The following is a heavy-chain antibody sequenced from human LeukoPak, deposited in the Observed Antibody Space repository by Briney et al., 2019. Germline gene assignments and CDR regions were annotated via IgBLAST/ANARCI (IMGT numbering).Heavy chain of an antibody. D-gene: IGHD6-13*01. CDR3: AREGVSWLKENWFDP. Sequence: GGSLRLSCAASGFTFSSYWMSWVRQAPGKGLEWVANIKQDGSEKYYVDSVKGRFTISRDNAKNSLYLQMNSLRAEDTAVYYCAREGVSWLKENWFDPWGQGTLVTVSS. V-gene: IGHV3-7*01. CDR1: GFTFSSYW. CDR2: IKQDGSEK. J-gene: IGHJ5*02.